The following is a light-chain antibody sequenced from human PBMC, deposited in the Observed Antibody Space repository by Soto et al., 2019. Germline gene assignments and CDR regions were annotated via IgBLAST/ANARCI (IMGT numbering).Light chain of an antibody. J-gene: IGLJ1*01. V-gene: IGLV2-14*01. CDR3: NSYTSSNTRV. Sequence: QSALTQPASVSGSPGQSITISCTGTSSDVGGYSRVSWYQHHPGKAPKLMIYEVSDRPSGVSNRFSGSKSGNTASLPISGLQAEDEADYYCNSYTSSNTRVFGTGTKVTVL. CDR1: SSDVGGYSR. CDR2: EVS.